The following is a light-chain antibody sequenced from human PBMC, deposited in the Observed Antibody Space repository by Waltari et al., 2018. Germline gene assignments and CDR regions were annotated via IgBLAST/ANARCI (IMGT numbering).Light chain of an antibody. V-gene: IGLV2-23*02. J-gene: IGLJ1*01. CDR3: CSYAGRGTYV. Sequence: QSALTQPASVSGTPGQSITISCSGTTSDVGSYDLVSWYQQHPGEAPKLLICEVFKRPPDTSSRFSWAKSGSTASLTISGLQPEDEADYYCCSYAGRGTYVFGSGTKVTVL. CDR2: EVF. CDR1: TSDVGSYDL.